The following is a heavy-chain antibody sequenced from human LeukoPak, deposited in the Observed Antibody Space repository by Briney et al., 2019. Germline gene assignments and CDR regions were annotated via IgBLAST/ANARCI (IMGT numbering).Heavy chain of an antibody. CDR3: ARVGETGENAFDI. V-gene: IGHV1-2*02. D-gene: IGHD7-27*01. CDR2: INPNSGGT. Sequence: ASVKVSCKASRYTFTGYYMHWVRQAPGQGLEWMGWINPNSGGTNYAQKFQGRVTMTRDTSISTAYMELSRLRSDDTAVYYCARVGETGENAFDIWGQGTMVTVSS. CDR1: RYTFTGYY. J-gene: IGHJ3*02.